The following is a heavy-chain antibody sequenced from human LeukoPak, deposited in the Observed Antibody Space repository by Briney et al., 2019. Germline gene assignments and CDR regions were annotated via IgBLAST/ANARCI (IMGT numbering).Heavy chain of an antibody. CDR1: GYTFTSYG. Sequence: ASVKVSCKASGYTFTSYGISWVRQAPGQGLEWMGWISAYNGNRNYAQKLQGRVTMTTDTSTSTAYMELRSLRSDDTAVYYCANHRRTYYYDSSGYSQCFDCWGQGTLVTVSS. J-gene: IGHJ4*02. V-gene: IGHV1-18*04. CDR2: ISAYNGNR. CDR3: ANHRRTYYYDSSGYSQCFDC. D-gene: IGHD3-22*01.